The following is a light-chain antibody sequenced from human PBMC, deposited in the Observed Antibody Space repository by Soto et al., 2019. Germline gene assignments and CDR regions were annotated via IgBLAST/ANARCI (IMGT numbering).Light chain of an antibody. V-gene: IGLV2-8*01. J-gene: IGLJ2*01. Sequence: QSALTQPPSASGSPGQSVTISCSGTSSDIGAYKYVSWYQHHSGKVPRLIIYEVNKRPSGVPDRFSGSKSGNTASLIVSGLQAEDEADYYCSSYGGSINFVVFGGGTKLTVL. CDR1: SSDIGAYKY. CDR3: SSYGGSINFVV. CDR2: EVN.